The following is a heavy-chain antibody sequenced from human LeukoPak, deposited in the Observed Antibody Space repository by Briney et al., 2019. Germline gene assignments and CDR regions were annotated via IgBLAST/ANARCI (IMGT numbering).Heavy chain of an antibody. J-gene: IGHJ1*01. D-gene: IGHD2-2*01. V-gene: IGHV3-9*01. Sequence: GRSLRLSCAASGFTFDDYAMHWVRHAPRRGLEWVSGISWNSGSIGYADSVQGRFIISRDNAKKSLYLQMNSLRAEDTAVYYCAKDPSSTSCEYFQHWGQGTLVTVSS. CDR2: ISWNSGSI. CDR1: GFTFDDYA. CDR3: AKDPSSTSCEYFQH.